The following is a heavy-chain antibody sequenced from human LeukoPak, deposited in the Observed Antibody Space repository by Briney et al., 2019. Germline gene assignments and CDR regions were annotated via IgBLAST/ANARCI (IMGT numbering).Heavy chain of an antibody. J-gene: IGHJ4*02. CDR3: ARDQLYCTGGICYFDY. V-gene: IGHV3-74*01. CDR1: GFTFSSYW. D-gene: IGHD2-8*02. Sequence: GGSQRLSCAASGFTFSSYWMHWVRQAPGKGLVWVSRINSDGRSTSYADSVKGRFTISRDNTKNTLYLQMNSLRVEDTAVYYCARDQLYCTGGICYFDYWGQGTLVTVSS. CDR2: INSDGRST.